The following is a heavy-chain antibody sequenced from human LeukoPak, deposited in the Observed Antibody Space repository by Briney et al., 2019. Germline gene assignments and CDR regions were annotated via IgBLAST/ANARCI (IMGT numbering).Heavy chain of an antibody. CDR3: ARSGSEQQQLVCSY. J-gene: IGHJ4*02. CDR1: GFTFSSYS. D-gene: IGHD6-13*01. Sequence: GGSLRLSCAASGFTFSSYSMNWVRQAPGKGLEWVSYISSSSSTIYYADPVKGRFTISRDNAKNSLYLQMNSLRDEDTAVYYCARSGSEQQQLVCSYWGQGTLVTVSS. V-gene: IGHV3-48*02. CDR2: ISSSSSTI.